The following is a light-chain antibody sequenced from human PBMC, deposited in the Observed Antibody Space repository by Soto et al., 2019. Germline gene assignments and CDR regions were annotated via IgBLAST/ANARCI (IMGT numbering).Light chain of an antibody. CDR2: GAS. CDR1: QTVSFSY. Sequence: EIVLTQSPGTLSLSPGDRATLSCRASQTVSFSYLAWYQQKPGQAPRLLIDGASSRATGIPDRFSGSESGTDFTLTISRLEPEDFAVYYCQQYGSSPLTFGGGTKVEIK. V-gene: IGKV3-20*01. J-gene: IGKJ4*01. CDR3: QQYGSSPLT.